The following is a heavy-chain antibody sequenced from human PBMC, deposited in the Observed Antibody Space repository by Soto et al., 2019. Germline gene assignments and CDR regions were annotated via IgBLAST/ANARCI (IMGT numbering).Heavy chain of an antibody. D-gene: IGHD3-3*01. CDR1: GFTFSSYA. V-gene: IGHV3-23*01. CDR3: AKNVRFSYLQGPRMDV. Sequence: PGGSLRLSCAASGFTFSSYARSWVRQAPGKGLEWVSAISGSGGSTYYADSVKGRFTISRDNSKNTLYLQMNSLRAEDTAVYYCAKNVRFSYLQGPRMDVWGQGTTVTVSS. J-gene: IGHJ6*02. CDR2: ISGSGGST.